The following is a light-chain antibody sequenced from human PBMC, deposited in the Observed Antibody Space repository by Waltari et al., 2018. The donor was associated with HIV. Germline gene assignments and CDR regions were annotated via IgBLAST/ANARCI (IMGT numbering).Light chain of an antibody. CDR1: GLPDQT. Sequence: SSELIQPPSQSVSPGQTARIPCYGDGLPDQTVYRYPQRPGQAPLLVISKDHERPSGIPERFSGSSSGTKATLTITGVQPEDEADYYCQSGDKGRTHSVVFGGGTKLTVL. CDR3: QSGDKGRTHSVV. V-gene: IGLV3-25*03. J-gene: IGLJ2*01. CDR2: KDH.